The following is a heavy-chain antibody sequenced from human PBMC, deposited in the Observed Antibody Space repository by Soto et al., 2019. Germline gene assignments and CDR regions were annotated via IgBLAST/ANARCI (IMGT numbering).Heavy chain of an antibody. V-gene: IGHV1-18*01. CDR1: GYTFTSYG. CDR3: ARDQDGDYHYYYDMDV. Sequence: ASVKVSCKASGYTFTSYGISWVRQAPGQGLEWMGWISAYNGNTNYAQKLQGRVTMTTDTSTSTAYMELRSLRSDDTAVYYCARDQDGDYHYYYDMDVWGKGTTVTVPS. D-gene: IGHD4-17*01. CDR2: ISAYNGNT. J-gene: IGHJ6*03.